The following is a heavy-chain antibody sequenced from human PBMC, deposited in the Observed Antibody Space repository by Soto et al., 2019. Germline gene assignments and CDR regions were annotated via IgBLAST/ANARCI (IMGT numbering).Heavy chain of an antibody. CDR2: ISGSGGST. V-gene: IGHV3-23*01. CDR1: GFTFSSYA. D-gene: IGHD6-6*01. CDR3: AKGYSSSPRVYFDY. J-gene: IGHJ4*02. Sequence: GGSLRLSCAASGFTFSSYAMSWVRQAPGKGLEWVSAISGSGGSTYYADPVKGRFTISRDNSKNTLYLQMNSLRAEDTAVYYCAKGYSSSPRVYFDYWGQGTLVTVSS.